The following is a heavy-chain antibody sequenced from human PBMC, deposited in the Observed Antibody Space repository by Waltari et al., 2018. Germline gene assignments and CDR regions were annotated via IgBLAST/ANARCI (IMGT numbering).Heavy chain of an antibody. CDR1: GLTVTTHY. J-gene: IGHJ6*04. D-gene: IGHD3-10*01. CDR3: AKDWYGPRGVPDG. CDR2: IYNDGRT. Sequence: EVQLVESGGDLIQTGGHLTLSCAPYGLTVTTHYMRWFRQAPGQGLEWVSLIYNDGRTYYADPVKGRFTISRDNSNNMLYLHMNTLRVEDTAVYYCAKDWYGPRGVPDGWGKGTTFIVSS. V-gene: IGHV3-53*01.